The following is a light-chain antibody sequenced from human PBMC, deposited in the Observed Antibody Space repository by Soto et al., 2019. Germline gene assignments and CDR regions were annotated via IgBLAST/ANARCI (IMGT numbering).Light chain of an antibody. CDR1: SGSVSTSYY. V-gene: IGLV8-61*01. CDR3: VLYMGSGISV. Sequence: QTVVTQEPSFSVSPGRTVTLTCGLSSGSVSTSYYPSWYQQTPGQAPRTLIYSTNTRSSRVPDRFSGSILGNKAALTITGAQADDESDYYCVLYMGSGISVFGGGTKVTVL. CDR2: STN. J-gene: IGLJ3*02.